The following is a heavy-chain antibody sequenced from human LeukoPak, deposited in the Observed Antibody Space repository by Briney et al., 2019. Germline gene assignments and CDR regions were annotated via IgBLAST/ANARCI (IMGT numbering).Heavy chain of an antibody. CDR1: GYTFSNYG. V-gene: IGHV1-8*03. Sequence: ASVKVSCKASGYTFSNYGINWVRQATGQGLEWMGWMNPNSGNTGYAQKFQGRVTITRNTAISTAYMELSSLRSEDTAVYYCARGRRPSADSSEYFDYWGQGTLVTVSS. D-gene: IGHD2-21*02. J-gene: IGHJ4*02. CDR3: ARGRRPSADSSEYFDY. CDR2: MNPNSGNT.